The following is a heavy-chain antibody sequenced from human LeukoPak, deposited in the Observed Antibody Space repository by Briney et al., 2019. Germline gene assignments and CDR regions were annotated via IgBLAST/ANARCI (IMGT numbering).Heavy chain of an antibody. CDR3: AKSVGYSDGPFDY. Sequence: PGGSLRLSCAASGFTFSSYGMSWVRQAPGKGLEWVSAISGRDSNTYYADSVEGRFTISRDNSKNTLYLLMNSLRTEDTALFYCAKSVGYSDGPFDYWGQGTRVSVSS. CDR1: GFTFSSYG. V-gene: IGHV3-23*01. CDR2: ISGRDSNT. J-gene: IGHJ4*02. D-gene: IGHD5-18*01.